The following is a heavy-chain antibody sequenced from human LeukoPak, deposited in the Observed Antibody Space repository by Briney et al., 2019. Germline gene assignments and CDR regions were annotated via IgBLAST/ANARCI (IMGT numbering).Heavy chain of an antibody. V-gene: IGHV4-59*01. J-gene: IGHJ4*02. CDR1: GDSISSYY. Sequence: SETLSLTCIVSGDSISSYYWSWIRQPPGKGLEWIGYIYYSGSTNYNPSLKSRVTISVDASKNHFSLKQSSVTAADTAVYYCARDRSLGIIDYWGQGTLVTVSS. CDR2: IYYSGST. D-gene: IGHD3-16*01. CDR3: ARDRSLGIIDY.